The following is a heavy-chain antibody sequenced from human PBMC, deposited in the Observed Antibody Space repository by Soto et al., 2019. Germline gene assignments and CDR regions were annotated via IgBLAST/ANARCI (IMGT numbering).Heavy chain of an antibody. J-gene: IGHJ4*02. V-gene: IGHV1-18*01. D-gene: IGHD3-3*01. CDR2: ISAYNGNT. CDR1: GYTFTSYG. CDR3: ARDGLRFLEWLSYSYFEC. Sequence: SVKVSCKASGYTFTSYGISWVRQAPGQGLEWMGWISAYNGNTNYAQKLQGRVTMTTDTSTSTAYMELRSLRSDDTAVYYCARDGLRFLEWLSYSYFECLGQGTLVIVSS.